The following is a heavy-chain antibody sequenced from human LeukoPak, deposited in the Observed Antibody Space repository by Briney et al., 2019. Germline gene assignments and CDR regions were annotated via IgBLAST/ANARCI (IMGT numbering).Heavy chain of an antibody. CDR1: GFTFSSYW. CDR2: IKQDGSEK. D-gene: IGHD3-10*01. J-gene: IGHJ5*02. CDR3: ARGFLLNHPNNWFDP. V-gene: IGHV3-7*01. Sequence: GGSLRLSCAASGFTFSSYWMSWVRQAPGKGLEWVANIKQDGSEKYYVDSVKGRFTISRDNAKNSLYLQMNSLRAEDTAVYYCARGFLLNHPNNWFDPWGQGTLVTVSS.